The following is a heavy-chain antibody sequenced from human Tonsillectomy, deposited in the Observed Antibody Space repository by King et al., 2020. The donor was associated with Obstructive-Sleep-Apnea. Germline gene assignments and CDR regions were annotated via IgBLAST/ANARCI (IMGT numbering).Heavy chain of an antibody. CDR1: GASISSSY. CDR3: TRHTSELGWFDP. CDR2: MSYSGNT. Sequence: QLQESGPGLVKPSETLSLTCTVSGASISSSYWSWIRQPPGKGPDWIGYMSYSGNTNYSPPLKSRLTLSLDTSKNQFSLKLTSVTAADTAVYYCTRHTSELGWFDPWGQGTLVTVSS. V-gene: IGHV4-59*08. D-gene: IGHD3-16*01. J-gene: IGHJ5*02.